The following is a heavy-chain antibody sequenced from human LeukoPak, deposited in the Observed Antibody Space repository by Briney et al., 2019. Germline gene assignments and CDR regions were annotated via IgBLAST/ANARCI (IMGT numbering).Heavy chain of an antibody. CDR3: AKDLSSPNYYFGMYV. CDR1: GITFTDHA. D-gene: IGHD6-6*01. CDR2: ISGSGVTT. J-gene: IGHJ6*01. V-gene: IGHV3-23*01. Sequence: GGSLRLSCAASGITFTDHAMNWVRQAPGQGLAWVSCISGSGVTTYYAHSVKGRFTMSRDTSKSTPYLEMNSLRAEDTAVYYCAKDLSSPNYYFGMYVWGQGATVTVS.